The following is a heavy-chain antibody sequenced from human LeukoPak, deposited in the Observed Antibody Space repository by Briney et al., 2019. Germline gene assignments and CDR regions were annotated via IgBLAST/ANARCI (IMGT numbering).Heavy chain of an antibody. CDR3: ARRAGEYSHPYDY. D-gene: IGHD4-17*01. CDR2: IYSGGNT. J-gene: IGHJ4*02. CDR1: GFTVSSNS. Sequence: GGSLRLSCTVSGFTVSSNSMSWVRQAPGKGLEWVSFIYSGGNTHYSDSVKGRFTISRDNSKNTLYLQMTSPRADDTAVYYCARRAGEYSHPYDYWGQGTLVTVSS. V-gene: IGHV3-53*01.